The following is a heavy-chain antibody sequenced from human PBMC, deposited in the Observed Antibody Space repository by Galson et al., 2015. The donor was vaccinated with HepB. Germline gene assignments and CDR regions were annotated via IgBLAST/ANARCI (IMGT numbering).Heavy chain of an antibody. CDR1: GYTFTSYG. V-gene: IGHV1-18*01. Sequence: SVKVSCKASGYTFTSYGISWVRQAPGQGLEWMGWISAYNGNTNYAQKLQGRVTMTTDTSTSTAYMELRSLRSDDTAVYYCARDHYERLRWSVPYDAFDIWGQGTMVTVSS. CDR2: ISAYNGNT. J-gene: IGHJ3*02. D-gene: IGHD4-23*01. CDR3: ARDHYERLRWSVPYDAFDI.